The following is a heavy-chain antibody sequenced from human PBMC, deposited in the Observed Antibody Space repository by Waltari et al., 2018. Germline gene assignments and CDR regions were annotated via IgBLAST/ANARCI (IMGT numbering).Heavy chain of an antibody. J-gene: IGHJ4*02. Sequence: QVQLVQSGAEVKKPGASVKVSCKASGYTFTSYYMHWVRQAPGQGRGWMGIINPSGGSTSYAQKFQGRVTMTRDTSTSTVYMELSSLRSEDTAVYYCARGAAVTFGGVIAQYWGQGTLVTVSS. D-gene: IGHD3-16*02. CDR3: ARGAAVTFGGVIAQY. CDR1: GYTFTSYY. V-gene: IGHV1-46*01. CDR2: INPSGGST.